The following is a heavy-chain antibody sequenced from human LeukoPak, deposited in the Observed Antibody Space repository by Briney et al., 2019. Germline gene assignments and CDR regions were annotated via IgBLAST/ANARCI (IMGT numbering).Heavy chain of an antibody. V-gene: IGHV1-18*01. CDR3: ARQGGVSSSGYYYYYFDY. Sequence: GASVKVSCKASGYTFTIYGISWVRQAPGQGLEWMGWISAYNGNTNYAQKLQGRVTMTTDTSTSTAYMEPRSLRSDDTAVYYCARQGGVSSSGYYYYYFDYWGQGTLVTVSS. CDR1: GYTFTIYG. J-gene: IGHJ4*02. CDR2: ISAYNGNT. D-gene: IGHD3-22*01.